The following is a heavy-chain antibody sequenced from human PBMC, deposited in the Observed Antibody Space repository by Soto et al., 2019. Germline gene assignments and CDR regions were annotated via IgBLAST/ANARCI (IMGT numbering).Heavy chain of an antibody. D-gene: IGHD2-15*01. CDR1: GFTFSSYA. V-gene: IGHV3-23*01. CDR2: ISGSGGST. CDR3: AKDLDIVVLVAATGFDY. J-gene: IGHJ4*02. Sequence: EVQLLESGGGLVQPGGSLRLSCAASGFTFSSYAMSWVRQAPGKGLEWVSAISGSGGSTYYADSVKGRFTISRDNSKNPFCLKLNSLRAGDRAVYSCAKDLDIVVLVAATGFDYWGQGTLVTVS.